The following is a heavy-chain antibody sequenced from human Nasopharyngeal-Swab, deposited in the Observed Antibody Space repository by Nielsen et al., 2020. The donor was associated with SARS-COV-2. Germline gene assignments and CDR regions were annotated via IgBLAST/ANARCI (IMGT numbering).Heavy chain of an antibody. CDR1: GFTFSSYW. V-gene: IGHV3-7*01. J-gene: IGHJ6*02. Sequence: LSLTCAASGFTFSSYWMSWVRQAPGKGLEWVANIKQDGSEKYYVDSVKGRFTISRDNAKNSLYLQMNSLRAEDTAVYYCARLAKIWGQQLAYYYYYGMDVWGQGTTATVSS. CDR3: ARLAKIWGQQLAYYYYYGMDV. CDR2: IKQDGSEK. D-gene: IGHD6-13*01.